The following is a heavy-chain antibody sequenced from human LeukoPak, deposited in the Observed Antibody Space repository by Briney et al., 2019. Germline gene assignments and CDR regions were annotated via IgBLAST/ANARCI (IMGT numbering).Heavy chain of an antibody. CDR2: IKSKTDGGTT. J-gene: IGHJ6*02. V-gene: IGHV3-15*01. D-gene: IGHD3-10*01. CDR1: GFTFSNAW. CDR3: TTGPFDYYGSASYLANGMDV. Sequence: SGGSLRLSCAASGFTFSNAWMSWVRQAPGKGLEWVGRIKSKTDGGTTDYTAPVKGRFTISRDDSKNTLYLQMNSLKTEDTAVYYCTTGPFDYYGSASYLANGMDVWGQGTTVTVSS.